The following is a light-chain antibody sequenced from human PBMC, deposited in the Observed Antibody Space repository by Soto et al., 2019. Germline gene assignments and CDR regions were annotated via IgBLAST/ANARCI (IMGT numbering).Light chain of an antibody. CDR3: QHYATSQCS. V-gene: IGKV3-20*01. Sequence: EVVLTQSPGTLSLSPGERATLSCRASQRVSRSYLAWYKQQPGQAPRLLIYDTSTRATGIPERFNGSGSGTDFTLTISRLEPEDFAVYYCQHYATSQCSFGQGTKV. CDR1: QRVSRSY. J-gene: IGKJ2*04. CDR2: DTS.